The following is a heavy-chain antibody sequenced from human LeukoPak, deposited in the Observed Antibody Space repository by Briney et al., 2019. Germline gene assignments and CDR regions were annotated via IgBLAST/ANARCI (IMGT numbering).Heavy chain of an antibody. V-gene: IGHV1-2*02. CDR2: INPNSGGT. J-gene: IGHJ4*02. D-gene: IGHD6-6*01. Sequence: ASVKVSCKASGYTFTGYYMHWVRQAPGQGLEWMGWINPNSGGTNYVQKFQGRVTMTRDTSISTAYMELSRLRSDDTAVYYCARLSPSSSSDYWGQGTLVTVSS. CDR1: GYTFTGYY. CDR3: ARLSPSSSSDY.